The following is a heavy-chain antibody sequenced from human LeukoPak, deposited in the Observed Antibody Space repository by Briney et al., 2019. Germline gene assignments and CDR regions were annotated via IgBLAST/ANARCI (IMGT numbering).Heavy chain of an antibody. J-gene: IGHJ4*02. CDR2: ISGSGGST. D-gene: IGHD4-17*01. Sequence: AGGSLRLSCAASGFTFSSYAMSWVRQAPGKGLEWVSAISGSGGSTYYADSVKGRFTISRDNSKNTLYLQMNSLRAEDTAVYYCAKIPDYDPQYYFDYWGQGTLVTVSS. CDR3: AKIPDYDPQYYFDY. CDR1: GFTFSSYA. V-gene: IGHV3-23*01.